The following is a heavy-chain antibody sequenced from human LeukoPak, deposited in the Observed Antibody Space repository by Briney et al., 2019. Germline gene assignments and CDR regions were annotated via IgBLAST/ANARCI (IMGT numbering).Heavy chain of an antibody. V-gene: IGHV5-51*01. CDR2: IYPGDSDT. CDR3: ARHHSSSWQDDALDI. J-gene: IGHJ3*02. CDR1: GYSFTSYW. Sequence: HGESLKISCKGSGYSFTSYWIGWVRQMPGKGLEWMGIIYPGDSDTRYSPSFQGQVTISADKSISTAYLQWSSLKASDTAMYYCARHHSSSWQDDALDICGQGTMVTVSS. D-gene: IGHD6-13*01.